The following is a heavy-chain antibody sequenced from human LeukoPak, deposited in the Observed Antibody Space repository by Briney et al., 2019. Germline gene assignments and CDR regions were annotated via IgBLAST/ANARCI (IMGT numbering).Heavy chain of an antibody. CDR3: ARTKGITMVRGAFDY. Sequence: GAPVKVSCKASGYTFTGYYMHWVRQAPGQGLEWMGWINPNSGGTNYAQKFQGRVTMTRDTSISTAYMELSRLRSDDTAVYYCARTKGITMVRGAFDYWGQGTLVTVSS. J-gene: IGHJ4*02. V-gene: IGHV1-2*02. CDR2: INPNSGGT. CDR1: GYTFTGYY. D-gene: IGHD3-10*01.